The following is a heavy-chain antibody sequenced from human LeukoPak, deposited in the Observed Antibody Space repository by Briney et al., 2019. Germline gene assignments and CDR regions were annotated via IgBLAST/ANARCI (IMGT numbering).Heavy chain of an antibody. V-gene: IGHV3-11*04. CDR3: VRAYSSSWYLGFDF. CDR1: GFTFSDYY. Sequence: GGSLRLSCAASGFTFSDYYMSWIRQAPGKGLEWVSYISSSGSTIYYADSVKGRFTISRDNFKNTLYLEMNSLRPEDTAVYYCVRAYSSSWYLGFDFWGQGALVTVSS. CDR2: ISSSGSTI. J-gene: IGHJ4*02. D-gene: IGHD6-13*01.